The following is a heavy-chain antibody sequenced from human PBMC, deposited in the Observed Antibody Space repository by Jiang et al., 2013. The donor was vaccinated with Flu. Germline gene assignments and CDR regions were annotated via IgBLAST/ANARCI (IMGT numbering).Heavy chain of an antibody. D-gene: IGHD4-17*01. Sequence: VVQPGRSLRLSCAASGFTFSSYAMHWVRQAPGKGLEWVAVISYDGSNKYYADSVKGRFTISRDNSKNTLYLQMNSLRAEDTAVYYCARADGDYTEAFDIWGQGTMVTVSS. CDR1: GFTFSSYA. V-gene: IGHV3-30-3*01. J-gene: IGHJ3*02. CDR3: ARADGDYTEAFDI. CDR2: ISYDGSNK.